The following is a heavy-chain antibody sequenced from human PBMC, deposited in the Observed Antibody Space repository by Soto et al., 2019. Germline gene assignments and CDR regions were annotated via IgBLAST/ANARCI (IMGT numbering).Heavy chain of an antibody. V-gene: IGHV3-9*01. CDR2: ISWNSGSI. Sequence: GGSLRLSCAASGFTFDDYAMHWVRQAPGKGLEWVSGISWNSGSIGYADSVKGRFTISRDNAKNSLYLQMNSLRGEDTALYYCAKDIGWRRSSYRGWFDPWGQGTLVTVSS. J-gene: IGHJ5*02. CDR3: AKDIGWRRSSYRGWFDP. CDR1: GFTFDDYA. D-gene: IGHD6-13*01.